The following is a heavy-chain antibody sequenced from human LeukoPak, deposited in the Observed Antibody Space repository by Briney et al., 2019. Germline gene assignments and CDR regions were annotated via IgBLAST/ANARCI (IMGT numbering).Heavy chain of an antibody. CDR1: GFTFSSYW. CDR2: IKQDGSEK. D-gene: IGHD6-19*01. Sequence: GGSLRLSCAASGFTFSSYWMSWVRQAPGKGLEWVANIKQDGSEKYYVDSVKGRFTISRDNAKNSLYLQMNSLRAEDTAVYYCARGNWRSGWYLDYWGQGTLVTVSS. CDR3: ARGNWRSGWYLDY. V-gene: IGHV3-7*01. J-gene: IGHJ4*02.